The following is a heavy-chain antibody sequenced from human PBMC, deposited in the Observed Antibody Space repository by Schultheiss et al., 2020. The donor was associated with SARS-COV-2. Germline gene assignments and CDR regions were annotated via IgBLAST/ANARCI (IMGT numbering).Heavy chain of an antibody. Sequence: GSLRLSCAVYSGSFSGYYWSWIRQPPGKGLEWIGEINHSGSTNYNPSLKSRVTIAVDTSKNQFSLKLNSVTAADTAVYYCARDRAITMTYFDFWGRGALVTVSS. V-gene: IGHV4-34*01. CDR3: ARDRAITMTYFDF. CDR2: INHSGST. J-gene: IGHJ4*02. D-gene: IGHD3-22*01. CDR1: SGSFSGYY.